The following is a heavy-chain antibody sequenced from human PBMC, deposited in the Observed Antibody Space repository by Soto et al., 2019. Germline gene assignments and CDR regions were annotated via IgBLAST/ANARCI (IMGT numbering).Heavy chain of an antibody. CDR1: GYTFTSYG. V-gene: IGHV1-18*01. D-gene: IGHD4-17*01. Sequence: ASVKVSCKASGYTFTSYGISWVRQAPGQGLEWMGWISAYNGNTNYAQKLQGRVTMTTDTSTSTAYMELRSLRSDDTAVYYCARESPFYGDPLDYYYGMDVWGQGTTVT. CDR3: ARESPFYGDPLDYYYGMDV. CDR2: ISAYNGNT. J-gene: IGHJ6*02.